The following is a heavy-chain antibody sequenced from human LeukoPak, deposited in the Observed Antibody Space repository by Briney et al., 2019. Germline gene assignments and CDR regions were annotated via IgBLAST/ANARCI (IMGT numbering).Heavy chain of an antibody. Sequence: SETLSLTCAVYGGSLSGYYWSWIRQPPGKGLEWIGEINHSGSTNYNPSLKSRVTISVDTSKNQFSLKLSSVTAADTAVYYCARVALRYFDPFDYWGQGTLVTVSS. D-gene: IGHD3-9*01. J-gene: IGHJ4*02. CDR2: INHSGST. CDR3: ARVALRYFDPFDY. V-gene: IGHV4-34*01. CDR1: GGSLSGYY.